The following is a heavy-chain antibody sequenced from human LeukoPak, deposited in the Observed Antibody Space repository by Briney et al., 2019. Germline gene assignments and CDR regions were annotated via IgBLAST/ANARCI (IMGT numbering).Heavy chain of an antibody. CDR2: ISYDGSNK. V-gene: IGHV3-30-3*01. Sequence: GGSLRLSCAASGFTFSSYAMHWVRQAPGKGLEWVAVISYDGSNKYYADSVKGRFTISRDNSKNTLYLQMNSLRADDTAVYYCARAPGRDLDYWGQGTLVTVSS. CDR3: ARAPGRDLDY. D-gene: IGHD3-3*01. J-gene: IGHJ4*02. CDR1: GFTFSSYA.